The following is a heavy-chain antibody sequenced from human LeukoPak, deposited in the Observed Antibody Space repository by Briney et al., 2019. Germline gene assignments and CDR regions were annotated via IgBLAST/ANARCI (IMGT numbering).Heavy chain of an antibody. J-gene: IGHJ4*02. V-gene: IGHV4-34*01. CDR2: INHSGST. Sequence: PSETLSLTCAVYGGSFSGYYWSWIRQPPGKELEWIGEINHSGSTNYNPSLKSRVTISVDTSKNQFSLKLSSVTAADTAVYYCAESDSGYFFDYWGQGTLVTVSS. D-gene: IGHD5-12*01. CDR3: AESDSGYFFDY. CDR1: GGSFSGYY.